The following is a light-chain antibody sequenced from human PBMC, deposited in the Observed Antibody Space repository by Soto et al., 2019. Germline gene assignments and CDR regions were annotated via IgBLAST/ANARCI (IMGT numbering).Light chain of an antibody. CDR3: QQYGDSPT. Sequence: EIVLTQSPGTLFLSPGERATLSCRASQSVRSRYVAWYQQKPGQAPRLLIYGASSRDTGIPDRFSGSGSGTDFTFTISRLEPEDLAVYYCQQYGDSPTFGGGTKVGIK. CDR1: QSVRSRY. V-gene: IGKV3-20*01. CDR2: GAS. J-gene: IGKJ4*01.